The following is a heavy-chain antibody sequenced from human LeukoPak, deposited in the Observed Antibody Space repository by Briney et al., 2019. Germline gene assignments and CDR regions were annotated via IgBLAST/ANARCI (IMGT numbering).Heavy chain of an antibody. CDR3: ARSESSDWYFDY. D-gene: IGHD6-19*01. Sequence: GESLKISCKGSGYSFTSYWIGWVRQMPGKGLEWMGIIYPGDSDTRYNPSFQGQVTISADKSISTAYLQWSSLRASDSAMYYCARSESSDWYFDYWGQGTLVTVSS. CDR1: GYSFTSYW. V-gene: IGHV5-51*01. CDR2: IYPGDSDT. J-gene: IGHJ4*02.